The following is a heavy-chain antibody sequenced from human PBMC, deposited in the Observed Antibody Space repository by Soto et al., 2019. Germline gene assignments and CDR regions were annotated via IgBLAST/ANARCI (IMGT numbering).Heavy chain of an antibody. CDR3: ARRSPRGDHFDH. J-gene: IGHJ4*02. V-gene: IGHV4-4*02. Sequence: QVQLQESGPGLVKPSGTLSLTCAVSSGSISSSTWWSWVRQPPGKGLEWIGEIYHSGSINYSPSLASRVTISVDKSKNQFSLKLSSATAADTAVYYCARRSPRGDHFDHWGQGTLVTVSS. D-gene: IGHD3-10*01. CDR1: SGSISSSTW. CDR2: IYHSGSI.